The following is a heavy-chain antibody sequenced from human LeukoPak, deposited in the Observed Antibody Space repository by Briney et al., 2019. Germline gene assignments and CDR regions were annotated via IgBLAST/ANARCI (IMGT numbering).Heavy chain of an antibody. V-gene: IGHV3-15*01. CDR1: GFTFSSYW. CDR2: IKSKTDGGTT. D-gene: IGHD6-6*01. J-gene: IGHJ4*02. CDR3: TTGRGSSSYGDY. Sequence: GGSLRLSCAASGFTFSSYWTSWVRQAPGKGLEWVGRIKSKTDGGTTDYAAPVKGRFTISRDDSKNTLYLQMNSLKTEDTAVYYCTTGRGSSSYGDYWGQGTLVTVSS.